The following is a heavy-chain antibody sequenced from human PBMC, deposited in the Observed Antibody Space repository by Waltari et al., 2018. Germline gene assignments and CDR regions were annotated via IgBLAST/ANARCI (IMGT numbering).Heavy chain of an antibody. V-gene: IGHV1-24*01. Sequence: QVQLVQSGAEVKKPGASVKVSCKVSGYTLTELSMHWVRQAPGKGLEWMGGFDPEDGETIYAQKFQGRGTMTEATATDTAYMELSSLRSEDTAVYYCATVFSADHYYGMDVWGQGTTVTVSS. CDR1: GYTLTELS. CDR3: ATVFSADHYYGMDV. CDR2: FDPEDGET. J-gene: IGHJ6*02.